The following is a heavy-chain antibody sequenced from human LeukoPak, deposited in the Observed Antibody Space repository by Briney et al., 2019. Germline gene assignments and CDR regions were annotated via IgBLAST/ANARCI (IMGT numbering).Heavy chain of an antibody. D-gene: IGHD3-22*01. CDR2: IYHSGST. J-gene: IGHJ5*02. V-gene: IGHV4-30-2*01. CDR1: GGSISSGGYS. Sequence: SETLSLTCAVSGGSISSGGYSWSWLRQPPGKGLEWIGYIYHSGSTYYNPSPKSRVTISVDRSKNQFSLKLSSVTAADTAVYYCARRITTRWFDPWGQGTLVTVSS. CDR3: ARRITTRWFDP.